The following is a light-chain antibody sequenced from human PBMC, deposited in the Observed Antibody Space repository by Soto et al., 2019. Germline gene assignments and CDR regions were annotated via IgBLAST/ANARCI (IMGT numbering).Light chain of an antibody. CDR3: QQGHSAPLT. CDR2: AAS. V-gene: IGKV1-39*01. J-gene: IGKJ4*01. Sequence: DIQMTQSPSSLSASVGDRVTITCRASQTISRNLNWYQQKPGKAPDLLIFAASNLQSGVPSRFSGSGSWADFTLTISSLQPEDFATYYCQQGHSAPLTFGGGTKVEIK. CDR1: QTISRN.